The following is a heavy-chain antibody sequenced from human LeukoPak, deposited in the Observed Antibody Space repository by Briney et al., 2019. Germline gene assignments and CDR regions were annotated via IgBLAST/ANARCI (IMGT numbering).Heavy chain of an antibody. CDR1: GYTFTGYY. J-gene: IGHJ4*02. CDR2: INPNRGGT. D-gene: IGHD6-19*01. Sequence: ASVKVSCKASGYTFTGYYMHWVRQAPGQGLEWMGWINPNRGGTNYAQKFQGRVTMTRDTSISTAYMELSRLRSDDTAVYYCARVVAVADHFDYWGQGTLVTVSS. CDR3: ARVVAVADHFDY. V-gene: IGHV1-2*02.